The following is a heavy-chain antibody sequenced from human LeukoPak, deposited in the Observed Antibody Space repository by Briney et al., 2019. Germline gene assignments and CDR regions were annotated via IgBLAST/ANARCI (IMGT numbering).Heavy chain of an antibody. J-gene: IGHJ4*02. V-gene: IGHV3-33*01. CDR2: IWHDGSHK. CDR3: AREIFGSGGYPDF. CDR1: GFNFDTYA. D-gene: IGHD3-10*01. Sequence: GGSLRLSCAASGFNFDTYAMHWVRQAPGQGLEWVALIWHDGSHKFYSNSVRGQFTISRDNSKNMVYLQMNNLRPDDTAVYYCAREIFGSGGYPDFWGQGTLVTISS.